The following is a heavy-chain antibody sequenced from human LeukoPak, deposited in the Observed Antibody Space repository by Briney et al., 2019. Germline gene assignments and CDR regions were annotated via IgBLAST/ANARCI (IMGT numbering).Heavy chain of an antibody. CDR2: ISSSSSYI. V-gene: IGHV3-21*01. D-gene: IGHD3-22*01. CDR3: ARVITMIVVPDAFDI. Sequence: NPGGSLRLSCAASGFTSSSYSMNWVRQAPGKGLEWVSSISSSSSYIYYADSVKGRFTISRDNAKNSLYLQMNSLRAEDTAVYYCARVITMIVVPDAFDIWGQGTMVTVSS. CDR1: GFTSSSYS. J-gene: IGHJ3*02.